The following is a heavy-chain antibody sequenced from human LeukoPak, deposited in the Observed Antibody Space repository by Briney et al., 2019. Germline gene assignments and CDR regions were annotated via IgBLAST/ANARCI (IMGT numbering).Heavy chain of an antibody. V-gene: IGHV4-4*07. CDR2: IYTSGST. J-gene: IGHJ4*02. Sequence: SETLSLTCTVSGGSMSNDYWSWIRQPAGKGLEWIGRIYTSGSTNYNPSLESRVTMSVDTSKNQFSLKLSSVTAADTAVYYCARVFDYWGQGTLVTVSS. CDR3: ARVFDY. CDR1: GGSMSNDY.